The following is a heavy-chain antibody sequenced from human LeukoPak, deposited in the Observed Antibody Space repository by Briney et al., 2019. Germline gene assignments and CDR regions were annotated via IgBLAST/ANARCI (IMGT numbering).Heavy chain of an antibody. Sequence: SVKVSCKASGGTFSSYAISWVRQAPGQGLEWMGGIIPIFGTANYAQKFQGRVTITADESTSTAYMELSSLRSDDTAVYYCARGLWFGELLTYYYMDVWGKGTTVTVSS. CDR1: GGTFSSYA. V-gene: IGHV1-69*13. J-gene: IGHJ6*03. CDR3: ARGLWFGELLTYYYMDV. D-gene: IGHD3-10*01. CDR2: IIPIFGTA.